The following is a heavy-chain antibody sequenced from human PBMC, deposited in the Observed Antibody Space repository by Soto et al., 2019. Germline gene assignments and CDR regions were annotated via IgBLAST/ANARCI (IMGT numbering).Heavy chain of an antibody. CDR1: GGSFSGYY. Sequence: SETLSLTCAVYGGSFSGYYWSWIRQPPGKGLEWIGEINHSGSTNYNPSLKSRVTISVDTSKNQFSLKLSSVTAADTAVYYCARGPGYYFDYWGQGTLVTVSS. J-gene: IGHJ4*02. CDR2: INHSGST. CDR3: ARGPGYYFDY. V-gene: IGHV4-34*01.